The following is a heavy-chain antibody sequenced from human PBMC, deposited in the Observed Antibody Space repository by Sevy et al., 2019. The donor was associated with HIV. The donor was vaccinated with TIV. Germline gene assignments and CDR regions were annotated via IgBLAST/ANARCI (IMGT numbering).Heavy chain of an antibody. J-gene: IGHJ4*02. CDR1: GLTFSSHA. CDR3: TRDAGYSIAWSPSDY. Sequence: GGSLRLSCAASGLTFSSHAMHWFRQAPGKGREGLAVISSPGSNKYYADSGKGRFTISRDNPKNTLYLQMNSLRPEDTAVYYCTRDAGYSIAWSPSDYWGQGTLVTVSS. D-gene: IGHD6-19*01. CDR2: ISSPGSNK. V-gene: IGHV3-30-3*01.